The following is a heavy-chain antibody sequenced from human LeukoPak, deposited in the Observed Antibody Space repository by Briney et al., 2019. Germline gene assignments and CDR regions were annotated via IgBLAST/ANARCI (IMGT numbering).Heavy chain of an antibody. CDR1: GGSISSYY. CDR3: ARIPNQSKYSIGNY. CDR2: IYYSGST. D-gene: IGHD1-14*01. Sequence: SETLSLTCTVSGGSISSYYWSWIRQHPGKGLEWIGYIYYSGSTYYNPSLKSRVTISVDTSKNQFSLKLSSVTAADTAVYYCARIPNQSKYSIGNYWGQGTLVTVSS. V-gene: IGHV4-59*06. J-gene: IGHJ4*02.